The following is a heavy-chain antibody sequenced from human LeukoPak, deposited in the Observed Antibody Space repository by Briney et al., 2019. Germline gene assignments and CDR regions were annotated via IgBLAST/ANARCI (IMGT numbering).Heavy chain of an antibody. CDR3: ARAQYSSSFNYMDV. V-gene: IGHV3-11*01. CDR1: GFTFSDYY. Sequence: PGGSLRLSCAASGFTFSDYYMSWIRQAPGKGLEWVSYISSSGSTIYYADSVKGRFTISRDNAKNSLYLQMNSLSAEDTAVYYCARAQYSSSFNYMDVWGKGTTVTVSS. J-gene: IGHJ6*03. D-gene: IGHD6-6*01. CDR2: ISSSGSTI.